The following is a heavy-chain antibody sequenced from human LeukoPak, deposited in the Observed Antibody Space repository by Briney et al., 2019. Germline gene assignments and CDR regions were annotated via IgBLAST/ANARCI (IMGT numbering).Heavy chain of an antibody. CDR3: ARDGVLRYFDWLGSHYYYYMDV. CDR2: ISYDGSNK. Sequence: GGSLRLSCAASGFSFSSYGISWVRQAPGKGLEWVAVISYDGSNKYYADSVKGRFTISRDNSKNTLYLQMNSLRAEDTAVYYCARDGVLRYFDWLGSHYYYYMDVWGKGTTVTVSS. D-gene: IGHD3-9*01. J-gene: IGHJ6*03. CDR1: GFSFSSYG. V-gene: IGHV3-30*03.